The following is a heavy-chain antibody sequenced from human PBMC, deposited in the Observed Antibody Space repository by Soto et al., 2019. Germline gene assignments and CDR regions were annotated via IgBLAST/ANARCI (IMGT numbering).Heavy chain of an antibody. D-gene: IGHD2-2*01. Sequence: GSLRLSCAASGFTFSSYAMSWVRQAPGKGLEWVSAISGSGGSTYYADSVKGRFTISRDNSKNTLYLQMNSLRAEDTAVYYCAKVVVPAAISAAEQYYYYYYGMNVWGQGTTVTVSS. V-gene: IGHV3-23*01. CDR3: AKVVVPAAISAAEQYYYYYYGMNV. J-gene: IGHJ6*02. CDR2: ISGSGGST. CDR1: GFTFSSYA.